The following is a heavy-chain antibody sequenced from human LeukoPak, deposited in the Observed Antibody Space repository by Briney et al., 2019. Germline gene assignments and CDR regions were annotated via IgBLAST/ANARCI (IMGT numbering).Heavy chain of an antibody. D-gene: IGHD6-19*01. V-gene: IGHV4-34*01. Sequence: PSETLSLTCAVYGGSFSGYYWSWIRQPPGKGLEWIGEINHSGSTNYNPSLKSRVTISVDTSKNQFSLKLSSVTAADTAVYYCARSRIAVAGTSTRVRWFDPWGPGTLVTVSS. CDR2: INHSGST. CDR3: ARSRIAVAGTSTRVRWFDP. CDR1: GGSFSGYY. J-gene: IGHJ5*02.